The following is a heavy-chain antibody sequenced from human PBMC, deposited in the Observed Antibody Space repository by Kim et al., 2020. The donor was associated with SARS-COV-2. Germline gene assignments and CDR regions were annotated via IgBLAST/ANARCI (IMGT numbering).Heavy chain of an antibody. V-gene: IGHV3-23*01. CDR2: ISGSGGST. D-gene: IGHD1-26*01. J-gene: IGHJ4*02. CDR1: GFTFSSYA. Sequence: GGSLRLSCAASGFTFSSYAMSWVRQAPGKGLEWVSAISGSGGSTYYADSVKGRFTISRDNSKNTLYLQMNSLRAEDTAVYYCANRYSGSYIVNYWGQGTLVTVSS. CDR3: ANRYSGSYIVNY.